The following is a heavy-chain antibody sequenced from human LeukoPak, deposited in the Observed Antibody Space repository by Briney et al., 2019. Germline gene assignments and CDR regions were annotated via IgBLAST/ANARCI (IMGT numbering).Heavy chain of an antibody. D-gene: IGHD6-13*01. CDR2: IDPNSGGT. J-gene: IGHJ4*02. V-gene: IGHV1-2*06. CDR3: ARVGSSSWYSFDY. Sequence: ASVKVSCKASGYTFTGYYMHWVRQAPGQGLEWMGRIDPNSGGTNYAQKFQGRVTMTRDTSISTAYMELSRLRPDDTAVYYCARVGSSSWYSFDYWGQGNLVTVSS. CDR1: GYTFTGYY.